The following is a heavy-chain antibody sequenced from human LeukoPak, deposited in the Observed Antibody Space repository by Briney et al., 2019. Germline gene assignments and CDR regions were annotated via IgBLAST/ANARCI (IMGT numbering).Heavy chain of an antibody. CDR3: ARLLAAPYYINF. V-gene: IGHV5-51*01. Sequence: GESLKISCKGSGYKFTTYWIAWMRQMPGQGLEWLGITYPRDSDTRYSPSFEGQVSISVDTSIDTAYLQWSSVKASDTAMYYCARLLAAPYYINFWGQGTLVTVSS. J-gene: IGHJ4*02. CDR2: TYPRDSDT. D-gene: IGHD6-25*01. CDR1: GYKFTTYW.